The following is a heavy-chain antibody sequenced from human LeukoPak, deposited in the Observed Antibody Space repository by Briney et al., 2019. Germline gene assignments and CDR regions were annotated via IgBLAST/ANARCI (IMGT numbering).Heavy chain of an antibody. J-gene: IGHJ4*02. CDR2: IKKDGSGK. CDR1: GFTFSDFW. V-gene: IGHV3-7*04. D-gene: IGHD3-22*01. CDR3: ARARSGYYYDY. Sequence: GGSLRLSCAASGFTFSDFWMGWVRQAPGKGLERVANIKKDGSGKYYLDSMKGRFTISKDNAKNSLYLQINTLRADDTAVYYCARARSGYYYDYWGQGTLVTVSS.